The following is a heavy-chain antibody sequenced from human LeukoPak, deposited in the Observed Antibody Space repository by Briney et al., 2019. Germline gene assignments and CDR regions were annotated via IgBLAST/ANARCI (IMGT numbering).Heavy chain of an antibody. CDR3: ARDRNWGFDY. D-gene: IGHD7-27*01. J-gene: IGHJ4*02. CDR2: ITSSSSDI. V-gene: IGHV3-48*02. CDR1: GFTFSSYS. Sequence: GGSLRLSCAASGFTFSSYSMNWVRQAPGKGLEWISYITSSSSDISYADSVKGRFPISRDNAKNSLYLQMNSLRDEDTAVYYCARDRNWGFDYWGQGTLLTVSS.